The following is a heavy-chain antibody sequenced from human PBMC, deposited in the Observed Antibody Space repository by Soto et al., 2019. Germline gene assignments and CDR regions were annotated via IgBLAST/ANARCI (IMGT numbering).Heavy chain of an antibody. J-gene: IGHJ4*02. Sequence: GSLRLSCAASGFTFSNYDMHWVRQAPGKGLEWVTVTSYDGSNKFYADSVKGRFTISRDNSKNTLYLQMNSLRAADTAVYYCAKDSGQLPPYFDYWGQGTLVTVSS. CDR3: AKDSGQLPPYFDY. D-gene: IGHD2-2*01. V-gene: IGHV3-30*18. CDR2: TSYDGSNK. CDR1: GFTFSNYD.